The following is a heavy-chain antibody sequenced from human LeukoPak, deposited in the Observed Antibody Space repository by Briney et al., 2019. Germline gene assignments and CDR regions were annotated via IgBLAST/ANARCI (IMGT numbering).Heavy chain of an antibody. Sequence: GGSLRLSCAASGFTFYDYAMHWVRQAPGKGLEWVSRINSDGINTSYADSVKGRFTISRDNAKNTLNLQMNSLRAEDTAVYYCARDLGQYYDTSDNWFDPWGQGTLVTVSS. CDR3: ARDLGQYYDTSDNWFDP. V-gene: IGHV3-74*01. D-gene: IGHD3-22*01. CDR1: GFTFYDYA. CDR2: INSDGINT. J-gene: IGHJ5*02.